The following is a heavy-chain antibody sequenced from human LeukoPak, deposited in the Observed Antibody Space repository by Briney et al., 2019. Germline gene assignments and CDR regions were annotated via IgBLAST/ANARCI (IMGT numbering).Heavy chain of an antibody. CDR3: ATFGLVAALDL. V-gene: IGHV3-7*01. CDR2: INPAGSET. J-gene: IGHJ4*02. D-gene: IGHD5-12*01. Sequence: GGSLRLSCAASGFSFNAYWMAWVRQAPGTGLEWVANINPAGSETFHVDPVKGRFSISRDHPKNLVYLQMNSLRAEDTAVYYCATFGLVAALDLWGQGTLVTVSS. CDR1: GFSFNAYW.